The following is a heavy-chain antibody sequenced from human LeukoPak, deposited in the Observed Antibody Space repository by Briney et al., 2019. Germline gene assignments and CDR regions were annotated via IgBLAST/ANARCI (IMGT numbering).Heavy chain of an antibody. D-gene: IGHD3-22*01. J-gene: IGHJ6*02. CDR1: GGSISSYY. V-gene: IGHV4-59*08. CDR3: ARHGPDDCSGYYWDYYGMDV. Sequence: SETLSLTCTVSGGSISSYYWSWIRQPPGKGLEWIGYIYYSGSTNYNPSLKSRVTISVDTSKNQFSLKLSSVTAADTAVYYCARHGPDDCSGYYWDYYGMDVWGQGTTVTVSS. CDR2: IYYSGST.